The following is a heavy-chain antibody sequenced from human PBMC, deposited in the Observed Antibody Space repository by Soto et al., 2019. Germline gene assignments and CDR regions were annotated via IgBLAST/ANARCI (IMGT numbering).Heavy chain of an antibody. J-gene: IGHJ4*02. D-gene: IGHD4-17*01. Sequence: GGSLRLSCAASGFTFSSYDMHWVRQATGKGLEWVSAIGTAGDTYYPGSVKGRFTISRENAKNSLYLQMNSLRAEDTAVYYCARGNGDYYTLEFDYWGQGTLVTVSS. V-gene: IGHV3-13*01. CDR3: ARGNGDYYTLEFDY. CDR1: GFTFSSYD. CDR2: IGTAGDT.